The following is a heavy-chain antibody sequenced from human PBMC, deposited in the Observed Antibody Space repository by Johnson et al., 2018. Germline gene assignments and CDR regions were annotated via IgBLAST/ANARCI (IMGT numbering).Heavy chain of an antibody. Sequence: VQLVQSGGGVVQPGRSLRLSCAASGFTFSSYGMHWVRQAPGKGLEWVSYLSSSGSTIYYADSVKGRLTNSRDNSKNTLSLGMNSLRPEETAGYYCAGRGAGVPGPFDIWGQGAMVPVSS. D-gene: IGHD3-10*01. V-gene: IGHV3-48*01. CDR1: GFTFSSYG. J-gene: IGHJ3*02. CDR2: LSSSGSTI. CDR3: AGRGAGVPGPFDI.